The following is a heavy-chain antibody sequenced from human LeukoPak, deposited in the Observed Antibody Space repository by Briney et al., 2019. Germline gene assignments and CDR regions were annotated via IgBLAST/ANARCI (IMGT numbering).Heavy chain of an antibody. CDR3: ARGGYRSYYYYYMDV. J-gene: IGHJ6*03. CDR1: GGTFSSYA. V-gene: IGHV1-69*06. CDR2: IIPIFGTA. Sequence: ASVKVSCKASGGTFSSYAISWVRQAPGQGLEWMGGIIPIFGTANYAQKFQGRVTITADKSTSTAYMELSSLRSGDTAVYYCARGGYRSYYYYYMDVWGKGTTVTVSS. D-gene: IGHD5-24*01.